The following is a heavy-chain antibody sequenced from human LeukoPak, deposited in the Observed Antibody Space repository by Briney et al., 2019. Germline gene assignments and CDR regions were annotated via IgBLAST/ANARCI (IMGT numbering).Heavy chain of an antibody. CDR1: GFTFSRSA. CDR3: AREAIGTTKSDDAFDM. J-gene: IGHJ3*02. Sequence: GGSLRLSCAASGFTFSRSAMHWVRQAPGKGLEWVAVISYDGSTKYYADSVKGRFTISRDNSKNTLFLQMNSLRAEDTAVYYCAREAIGTTKSDDAFDMWGQGTMVTVSS. D-gene: IGHD1-1*01. CDR2: ISYDGSTK. V-gene: IGHV3-30-3*01.